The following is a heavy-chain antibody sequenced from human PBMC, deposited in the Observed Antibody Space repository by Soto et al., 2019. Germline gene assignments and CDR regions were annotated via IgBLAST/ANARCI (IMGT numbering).Heavy chain of an antibody. CDR1: GFTFDDYA. CDR3: AKDMIPPRITMVRGVIITGGGIDY. D-gene: IGHD3-10*01. CDR2: ISWNSGSI. V-gene: IGHV3-9*01. J-gene: IGHJ4*02. Sequence: EVQLVESGGGLVQPGRSLRLSCAASGFTFDDYAMHWVRQAPGKGLEWVSGISWNSGSIGYADTVKGRFTISRDNAKNSLYQKMNSLRAEDTALYYGAKDMIPPRITMVRGVIITGGGIDYWGQGTLVTVSS.